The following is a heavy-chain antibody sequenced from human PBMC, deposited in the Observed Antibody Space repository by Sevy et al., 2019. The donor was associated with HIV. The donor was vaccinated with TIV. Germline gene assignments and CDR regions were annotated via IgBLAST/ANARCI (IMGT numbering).Heavy chain of an antibody. CDR2: IKSKTGGTT. V-gene: IGHV3-15*01. Sequence: GGSLRLSCAASGFTFSNAWMSWVRQAPGKGLEWVGRIKSKTGGTTDYAAPVKGRFTISRDDSKNTLYLQMNSLKTEDTAVYYCTTPLGYCSSTSCDHYYYYGMDVWGQGTTVTVSS. D-gene: IGHD2-2*01. CDR3: TTPLGYCSSTSCDHYYYYGMDV. CDR1: GFTFSNAW. J-gene: IGHJ6*02.